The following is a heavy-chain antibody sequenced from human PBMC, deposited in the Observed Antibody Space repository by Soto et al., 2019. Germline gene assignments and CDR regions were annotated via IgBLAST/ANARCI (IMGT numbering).Heavy chain of an antibody. CDR2: IVVGSGNT. Sequence: GASVKVSCKASGFTFSNSSVQWVLQARGQRLEWIGWIVVGSGNTNYAQKFQERVTITRDMSTTTAYMELSSLRSVDTAVYYCATDKGDSYGYGNYWGQGTLVTVSS. J-gene: IGHJ4*02. D-gene: IGHD5-18*01. V-gene: IGHV1-58*01. CDR1: GFTFSNSS. CDR3: ATDKGDSYGYGNY.